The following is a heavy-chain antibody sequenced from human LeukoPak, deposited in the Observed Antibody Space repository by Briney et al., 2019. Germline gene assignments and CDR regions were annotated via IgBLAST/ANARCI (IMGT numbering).Heavy chain of an antibody. J-gene: IGHJ4*02. CDR3: AKLVLDFDY. CDR1: GFTFSSYA. Sequence: HTGGSLRLSCAASGFTFSSYAMSCVRQAPGKGLEWVSAISGSGGSTYYADSVKGRFTISRDNSKNTLYLQMNSLRAEDTAVYYCAKLVLDFDYWGQGTLVTVSS. V-gene: IGHV3-23*01. D-gene: IGHD2-8*01. CDR2: ISGSGGST.